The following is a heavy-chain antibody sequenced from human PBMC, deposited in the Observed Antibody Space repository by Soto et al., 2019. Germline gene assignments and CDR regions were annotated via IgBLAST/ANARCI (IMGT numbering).Heavy chain of an antibody. CDR3: ARDRDSYGSSVYWFDP. CDR2: INPNSGGT. CDR1: GYSFTGYY. Sequence: ASVKVSCKASGYSFTGYYMHWVRQAPGQGLEWMGWINPNSGGTNYAQKFQGRVTMTRDTSISTAYMELSRLRSDDTAVYYCARDRDSYGSSVYWFDPWGQGTLVTVSS. V-gene: IGHV1-2*02. D-gene: IGHD2-2*01. J-gene: IGHJ5*02.